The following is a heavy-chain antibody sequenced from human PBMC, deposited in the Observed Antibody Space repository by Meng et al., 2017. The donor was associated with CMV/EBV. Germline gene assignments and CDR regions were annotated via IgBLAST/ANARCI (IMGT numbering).Heavy chain of an antibody. V-gene: IGHV4-59*01. CDR2: IYYSGST. J-gene: IGHJ6*02. Sequence: SETLSLTCTVSGGSISSYYWSWIRQPPGKGLEWIGYIYYSGSTNYNPSLKGRVTISVDTSKNQFSLKLSSVTAADTAVYYCARDRRVRGVIGYYYYGMDVWGQGTTVTVSS. CDR3: ARDRRVRGVIGYYYYGMDV. CDR1: GGSISSYY. D-gene: IGHD3-10*01.